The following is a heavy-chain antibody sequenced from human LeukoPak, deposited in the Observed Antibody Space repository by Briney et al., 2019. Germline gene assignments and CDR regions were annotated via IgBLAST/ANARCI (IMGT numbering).Heavy chain of an antibody. J-gene: IGHJ4*02. CDR1: GFTFSSYE. D-gene: IGHD3-10*01. V-gene: IGHV3-48*03. CDR3: ARDKTDYYYGSGTNRYFDY. CDR2: ISSSGSTI. Sequence: GGSLRLSCAASGFTFSSYEMNWVRQAPGKGLEWVSYISSSGSTIYYADSVKGRFTISRDNAKNSLYLQMNSLRAEDTAVYYCARDKTDYYYGSGTNRYFDYWGQGTLVTVSS.